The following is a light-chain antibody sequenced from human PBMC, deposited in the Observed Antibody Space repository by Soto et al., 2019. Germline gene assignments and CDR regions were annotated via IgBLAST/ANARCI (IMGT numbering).Light chain of an antibody. CDR2: APS. CDR3: QHYDIASRT. CDR1: QSVPSDS. V-gene: IGKV3-20*01. Sequence: EIVLTQSPATLSVSPGEEAILSCRASQSVPSDSLAWYQHKPGQAPRLLIYAPSKKATGVPARFGRSGTGTDFTLSVNTVQPEDCAVYYCQHYDIASRTFGPGTKLEVK. J-gene: IGKJ1*01.